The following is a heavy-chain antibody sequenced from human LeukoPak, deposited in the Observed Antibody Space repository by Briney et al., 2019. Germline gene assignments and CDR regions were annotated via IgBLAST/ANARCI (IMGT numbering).Heavy chain of an antibody. CDR3: ARDREPRGFDY. J-gene: IGHJ4*02. V-gene: IGHV4-59*12. CDR1: GGSISSYY. D-gene: IGHD1-14*01. Sequence: SETLSLTCTVSGGSISSYYWSWIRQPPGKGLEWIGYIYYSGSTNYNPSLKSRVTISVDTSKNQFSLKLSSVTAADTAVYYCARDREPRGFDYWGQGTLVTVSS. CDR2: IYYSGST.